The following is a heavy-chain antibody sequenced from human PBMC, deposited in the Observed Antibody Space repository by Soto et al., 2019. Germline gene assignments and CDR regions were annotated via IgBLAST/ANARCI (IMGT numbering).Heavy chain of an antibody. CDR2: IWYDGSNK. D-gene: IGHD6-6*01. CDR3: AREEIAARRGSYYYYGMDV. Sequence: GGSLRLSCAASGFTFSSYGMHWVRQAPGKGLEWVAVIWYDGSNKYYADSVKGRFTISRDNSKNTLYLQMNSLRAEDTAVYYCAREEIAARRGSYYYYGMDVWGQGTTVTVSS. J-gene: IGHJ6*02. CDR1: GFTFSSYG. V-gene: IGHV3-33*01.